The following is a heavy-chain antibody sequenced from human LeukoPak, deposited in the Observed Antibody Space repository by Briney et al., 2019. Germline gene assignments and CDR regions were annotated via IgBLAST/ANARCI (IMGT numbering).Heavy chain of an antibody. CDR3: ARGLSPAAAGIDY. V-gene: IGHV1-8*01. CDR2: MNPNGGNT. J-gene: IGHJ4*02. Sequence: ASVKVSCKASGYTFTSYDISWVRQATGQGLEWMGWMNPNGGNTGYAQKFQGRVTMTRNTSISTAYMELSSLRSEDTAVYYCARGLSPAAAGIDYWGQGTLVTVSS. CDR1: GYTFTSYD. D-gene: IGHD6-13*01.